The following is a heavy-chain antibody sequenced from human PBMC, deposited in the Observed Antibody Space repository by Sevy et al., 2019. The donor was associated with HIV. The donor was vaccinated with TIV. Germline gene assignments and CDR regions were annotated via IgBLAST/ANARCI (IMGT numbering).Heavy chain of an antibody. V-gene: IGHV3-33*06. CDR2: IWYDGSNK. CDR1: GFTFSSYG. Sequence: GGSLRLPCAASGFTFSSYGMHWVRQAPGKGLEWVAVIWYDGSNKYYADSVKGRFTISRDNSKNTLYLQMNSLRAEDTAVYYCAKVGFTMTTAYYMDVWGKGTTVTVSS. CDR3: AKVGFTMTTAYYMDV. J-gene: IGHJ6*03. D-gene: IGHD4-17*01.